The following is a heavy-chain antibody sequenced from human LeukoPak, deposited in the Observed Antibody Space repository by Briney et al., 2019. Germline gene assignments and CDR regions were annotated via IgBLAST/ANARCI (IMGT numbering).Heavy chain of an antibody. CDR3: ASVRRGFGESSKYYSYYYMDV. D-gene: IGHD3-10*01. CDR1: GGSISSSSYY. CDR2: IYYSGST. Sequence: PSETLSLTCTVSGGSISSSSYYWGWIRQPPGKGLEWIGNIYYSGSTYYNPSLKSRVTTSVDTSKDQFSLKLSAVTAADTAVYYCASVRRGFGESSKYYSYYYMDVWGNGTPVTISS. V-gene: IGHV4-39*01. J-gene: IGHJ6*03.